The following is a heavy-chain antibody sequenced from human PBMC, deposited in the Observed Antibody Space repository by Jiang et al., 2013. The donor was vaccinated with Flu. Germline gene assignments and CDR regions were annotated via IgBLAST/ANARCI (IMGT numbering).Heavy chain of an antibody. CDR1: GYTFTSYG. Sequence: EVKKPGASVKVSCKASGYTFTSYGISWVRQAPGQGLEWMGWISTYNGDTNYAQNIQGRVTMTTDTSTTTAYMELRSLRSDDTAVYYCARDRGYTVTTGYWGQGTLVTVSS. D-gene: IGHD4-17*01. J-gene: IGHJ4*02. CDR3: ARDRGYTVTTGY. CDR2: ISTYNGDT. V-gene: IGHV1-18*01.